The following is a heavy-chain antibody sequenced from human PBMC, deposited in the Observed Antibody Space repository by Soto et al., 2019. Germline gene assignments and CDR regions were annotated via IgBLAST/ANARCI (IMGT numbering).Heavy chain of an antibody. V-gene: IGHV1-3*01. D-gene: IGHD2-15*01. CDR2: INAGNGNT. Sequence: QVQLVQSGAEVKKPGASVKVSCKASGYTFTTYAMHWVRQAPGQRLEWMGGINAGNGNTKYSQKFQGRVTITRDTSASTAYLELSSLRSEDTAVYYCARGPGGPAGPGDYWGQGTLVTVSS. CDR1: GYTFTTYA. CDR3: ARGPGGPAGPGDY. J-gene: IGHJ4*02.